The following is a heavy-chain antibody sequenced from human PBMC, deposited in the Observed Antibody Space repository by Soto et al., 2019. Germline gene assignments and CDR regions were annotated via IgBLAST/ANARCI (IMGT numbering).Heavy chain of an antibody. CDR3: ARGAYCSSTSCYPYDAFDI. J-gene: IGHJ3*02. Sequence: ASVKVSCKASGYTFTSYYMHWVRQAPGQGLEWMGIINPSGGSTSYAQKFQGRVTMARDTSTSTVYMELSSLRSEDTAVYYCARGAYCSSTSCYPYDAFDIWGQGTMVTVSS. CDR1: GYTFTSYY. CDR2: INPSGGST. D-gene: IGHD2-2*01. V-gene: IGHV1-46*01.